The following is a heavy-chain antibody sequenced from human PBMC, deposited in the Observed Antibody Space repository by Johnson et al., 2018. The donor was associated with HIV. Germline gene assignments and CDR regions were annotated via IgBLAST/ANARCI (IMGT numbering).Heavy chain of an antibody. Sequence: VRLVESGGGVVRPGESLRLSCAASGFTFDDYGMSWVRQVPGKGLEWVSGINWNGGTTGYADSVKGRFTISRDNAKNALYLRMNSLRVEDTALTYCARDTAHCSGGRCYSGTFDIWGRGTMVTVSS. J-gene: IGHJ3*02. D-gene: IGHD2-15*01. V-gene: IGHV3-20*04. CDR3: ARDTAHCSGGRCYSGTFDI. CDR2: INWNGGTT. CDR1: GFTFDDYG.